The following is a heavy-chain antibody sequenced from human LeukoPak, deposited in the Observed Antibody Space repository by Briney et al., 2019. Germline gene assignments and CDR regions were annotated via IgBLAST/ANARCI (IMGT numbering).Heavy chain of an antibody. Sequence: GGSLRLSCVGSGFSISTYELIWVRQAPGKGLEWVSKINVDVSVTHYTQSVKGRFTISRDNAQNSLFLQMNSLRAEDTALYHCARRVPLYGMDVWGQGTTVTVSS. V-gene: IGHV3-48*03. D-gene: IGHD4/OR15-4a*01. CDR2: INVDVSVT. CDR1: GFSISTYE. J-gene: IGHJ6*02. CDR3: ARRVPLYGMDV.